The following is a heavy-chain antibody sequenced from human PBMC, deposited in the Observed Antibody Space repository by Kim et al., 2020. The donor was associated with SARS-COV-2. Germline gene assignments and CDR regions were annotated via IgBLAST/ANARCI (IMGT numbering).Heavy chain of an antibody. Sequence: GGSLRLSCAASGFTFSAYSMNWVRQAPGKGLEWVSSISSGSSYMYYADSVKGRFTISRDNAKNSLYLQMNSLRAEDTAVYYCARVRDNYGLYYFYYGMHVWGQGTTVTVSS. CDR2: ISSGSSYM. J-gene: IGHJ6*02. V-gene: IGHV3-21*01. CDR3: ARVRDNYGLYYFYYGMHV. CDR1: GFTFSAYS. D-gene: IGHD5-18*01.